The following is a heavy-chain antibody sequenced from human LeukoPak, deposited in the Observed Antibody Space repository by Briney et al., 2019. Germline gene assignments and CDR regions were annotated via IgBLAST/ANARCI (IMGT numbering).Heavy chain of an antibody. Sequence: ASVTVSFTASGYSFTSNYIHWVRRAPGQGLEWMGMIYPRGGSTSYAQKFQGRVTVTRDTSTSTVHMELSGLRSEDTAVYYCARDQEAFDYWGQGTLVTVSS. J-gene: IGHJ4*02. CDR2: IYPRGGST. CDR1: GYSFTSNY. CDR3: ARDQEAFDY. V-gene: IGHV1-46*01.